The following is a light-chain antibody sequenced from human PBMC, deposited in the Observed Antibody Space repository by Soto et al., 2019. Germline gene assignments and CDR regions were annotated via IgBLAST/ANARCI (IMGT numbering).Light chain of an antibody. J-gene: IGKJ5*01. CDR1: QYIATY. CDR2: GAS. V-gene: IGKV3-20*01. Sequence: THSPSSLSASVGNRVTITFQASQYIATYLNLYQQKPGQAPRPLIYGASSRATGIPDRFSGSGPGTAFTLTINRLEPEDFAVYYCQKYGSSPINFGQGTRLEIK. CDR3: QKYGSSPIN.